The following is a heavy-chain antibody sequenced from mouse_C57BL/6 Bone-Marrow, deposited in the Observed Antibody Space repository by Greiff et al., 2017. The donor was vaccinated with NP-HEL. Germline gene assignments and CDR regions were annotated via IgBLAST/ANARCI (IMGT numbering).Heavy chain of an antibody. J-gene: IGHJ4*01. CDR1: GYTFTTYP. D-gene: IGHD2-4*01. CDR3: ARGGDYDYAMDY. CDR2: FHPYNDDT. Sequence: QVTLKESGAELVKPGASVKMSCKASGYTFTTYPIEWMKQNHGKSLEWIGNFHPYNDDTKYNEKFKGKATLTVEKSSSTVYLELSRLTSDDSAVYYCARGGDYDYAMDYWGQGTSVTVSS. V-gene: IGHV1-47*01.